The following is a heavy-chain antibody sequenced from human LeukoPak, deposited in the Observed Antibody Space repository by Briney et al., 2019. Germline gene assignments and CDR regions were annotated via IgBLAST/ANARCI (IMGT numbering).Heavy chain of an antibody. CDR2: INSDGSST. J-gene: IGHJ4*02. D-gene: IGHD5-24*01. CDR1: GVTLINAW. Sequence: GESLRLSRAPSGVTLINAWMHWVPQAPGKGLVWVSRINSDGSSTIHADSVKGRFTTPRDNAKNSLYLQMNSLRIEDAALYYWARDATRGGDFDFWGQGTLVTVSS. V-gene: IGHV3-74*01. CDR3: ARDATRGGDFDF.